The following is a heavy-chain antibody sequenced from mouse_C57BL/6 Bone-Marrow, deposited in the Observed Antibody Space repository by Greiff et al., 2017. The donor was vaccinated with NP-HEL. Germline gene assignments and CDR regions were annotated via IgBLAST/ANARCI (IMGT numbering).Heavy chain of an antibody. CDR1: GYSITSGYY. J-gene: IGHJ2*01. V-gene: IGHV3-6*01. Sequence: QQSGPGLVKPSQSLSLTCSVTGYSITSGYYWNWIRQFPGNKLEWMGYISYDGSNNYNPSLKNRISITRDTSKNQFFLKLNSVTTEDTATYYCARYGGYDAEYYFDYWGQGTTLTVSS. D-gene: IGHD2-2*01. CDR3: ARYGGYDAEYYFDY. CDR2: ISYDGSN.